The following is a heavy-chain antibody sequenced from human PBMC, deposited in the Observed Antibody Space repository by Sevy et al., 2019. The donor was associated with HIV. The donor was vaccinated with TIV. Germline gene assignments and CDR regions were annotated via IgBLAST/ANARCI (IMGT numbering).Heavy chain of an antibody. D-gene: IGHD4-17*01. J-gene: IGHJ6*02. CDR2: ISSSGSTI. CDR1: GFTFSSYE. V-gene: IGHV3-48*03. CDR3: ARGPTDYGDYVVPKDYYYGMDV. Sequence: GGSLRLSCAASGFTFSSYEMNWVRQAPGMGLEWVSYISSSGSTIYYADSVKGRFTISRDNAKNSLYLQMNSLRAEDTAVYYCARGPTDYGDYVVPKDYYYGMDVWGQWTTVTVSS.